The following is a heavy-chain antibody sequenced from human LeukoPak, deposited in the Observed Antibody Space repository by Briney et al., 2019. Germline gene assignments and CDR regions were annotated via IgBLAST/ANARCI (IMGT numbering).Heavy chain of an antibody. CDR2: ISSSGRNI. D-gene: IGHD3-3*02. CDR3: ARDMPRLAFLEWLSSGFDC. CDR1: GFTFSTYT. V-gene: IGHV3-21*01. Sequence: KPGGSLRLSCAASGFTFSTYTMNWVRQAPGKGLEWVSSISSSGRNIYYADSVKGRFTISRDNSNNPLYLQMSSLRAEDTAVYYCARDMPRLAFLEWLSSGFDCWGQGTLATVSS. J-gene: IGHJ4*02.